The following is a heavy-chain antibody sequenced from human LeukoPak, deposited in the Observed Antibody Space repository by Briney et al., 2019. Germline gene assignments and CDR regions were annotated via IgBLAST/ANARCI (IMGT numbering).Heavy chain of an antibody. D-gene: IGHD4-23*01. CDR1: AFTFSSYD. CDR2: IGTAGDT. CDR3: ARPIDGGNSDWYFDL. J-gene: IGHJ2*01. Sequence: GGSLRLSCAASAFTFSSYDMHWVRQATGRGLEWVSAIGTAGDTYYPGSVKGRFTISRENAKNSLYLQMNSLRAGDTAVYYCARPIDGGNSDWYFDLWGRGTLVTVSS. V-gene: IGHV3-13*01.